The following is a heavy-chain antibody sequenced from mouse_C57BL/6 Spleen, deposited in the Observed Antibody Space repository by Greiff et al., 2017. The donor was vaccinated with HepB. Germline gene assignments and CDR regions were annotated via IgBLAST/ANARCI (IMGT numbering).Heavy chain of an antibody. J-gene: IGHJ1*03. V-gene: IGHV1-80*01. CDR1: GYAFSSYW. Sequence: VQLQESGAELVKPGASVKISCKASGYAFSSYWMDWVKQSPGKSLEWIGQIYPGNGDTNYNGKFKGKATLTAEKSSSTAYLQLSSLTSEDSAVYFCAMSYDGSWYFDVWGTGTTVTVSS. CDR3: AMSYDGSWYFDV. CDR2: IYPGNGDT. D-gene: IGHD2-3*01.